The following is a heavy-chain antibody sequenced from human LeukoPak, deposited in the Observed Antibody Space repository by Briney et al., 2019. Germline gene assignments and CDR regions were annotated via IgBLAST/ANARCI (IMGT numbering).Heavy chain of an antibody. J-gene: IGHJ4*02. D-gene: IGHD3-22*01. Sequence: PSETLSLTCTVSGYSISSGYYWGWIRQPPGKGLEWIGSIYHSGSTYYNPSLKSRVTISVDTSKNQFSLKLSSVTAADTAVYYCAREKAGYYDSSGSIGDYWGQGTLVTVSA. CDR2: IYHSGST. CDR1: GYSISSGYY. V-gene: IGHV4-38-2*02. CDR3: AREKAGYYDSSGSIGDY.